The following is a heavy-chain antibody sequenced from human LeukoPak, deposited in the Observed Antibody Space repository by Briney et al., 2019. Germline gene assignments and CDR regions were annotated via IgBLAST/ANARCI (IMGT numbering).Heavy chain of an antibody. D-gene: IGHD2-2*02. V-gene: IGHV1-69*13. J-gene: IGHJ4*02. CDR3: ARDGREPCSSTSCYMRGDFDY. CDR1: GGTFSSYA. Sequence: ASVKVSCKASGGTFSSYAISWVRQAPGQGLEWMGGIIPIFGRANYAQKFQGRVTITADESTSTAYMELSSLRSEDTAVYYCARDGREPCSSTSCYMRGDFDYWGQGTLVTVSS. CDR2: IIPIFGRA.